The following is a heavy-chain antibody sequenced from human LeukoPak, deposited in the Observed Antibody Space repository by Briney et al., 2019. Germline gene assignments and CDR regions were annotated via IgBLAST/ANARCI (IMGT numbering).Heavy chain of an antibody. J-gene: IGHJ6*02. CDR2: IYSGGST. V-gene: IGHV3-53*01. Sequence: PGGSLRLSCAASGFTVSSNYMSWVRQAPGKGLEWVSVIYSGGSTYYADSVKGRFTISRDNSKNTLYLQMNSLRAEDTAVYYCARDRYYYGSGAPGYYYGMDVWGQGTTVTVSS. CDR1: GFTVSSNY. CDR3: ARDRYYYGSGAPGYYYGMDV. D-gene: IGHD3-10*01.